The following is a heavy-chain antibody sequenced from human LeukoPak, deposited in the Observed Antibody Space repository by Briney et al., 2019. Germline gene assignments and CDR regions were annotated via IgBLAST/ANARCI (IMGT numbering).Heavy chain of an antibody. D-gene: IGHD5-18*01. CDR2: INHSGST. CDR3: ARGGIQLWSNNWVDP. V-gene: IGHV4-34*01. J-gene: IGHJ5*02. CDR1: GGSFSGYY. Sequence: SETLSLTCAVYGGSFSGYYWSWIRQPPGKGLEWIGEINHSGSTNYNPSLKSRVTISVDTSKNQFSLKLSSVTAADTAVYYCARGGIQLWSNNWVDPWGQGTLVTVSS.